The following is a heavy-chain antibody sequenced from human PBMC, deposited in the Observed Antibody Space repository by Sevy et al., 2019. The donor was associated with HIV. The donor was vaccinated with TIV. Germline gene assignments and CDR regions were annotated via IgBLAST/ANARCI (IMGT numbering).Heavy chain of an antibody. CDR2: IGTAGDT. J-gene: IGHJ6*02. D-gene: IGHD5-18*01. CDR3: ARKRGYSYGGTSDGMDV. CDR1: GFTFSSYD. Sequence: GGSLRLSCAASGFTFSSYDMHWVRQATGKGLEWVSAIGTAGDTYYPGSVKGRFTISRENAKNPLYLQMNSLRAGDTAVYYCARKRGYSYGGTSDGMDVWGQGTTVTVSS. V-gene: IGHV3-13*01.